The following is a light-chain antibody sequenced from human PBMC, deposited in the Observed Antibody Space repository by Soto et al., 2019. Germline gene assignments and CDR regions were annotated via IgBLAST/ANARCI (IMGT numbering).Light chain of an antibody. CDR2: SNN. V-gene: IGLV1-44*01. J-gene: IGLJ1*01. CDR1: SSNIGSNT. Sequence: QSVLTQPPSASGTPGQRVTISCSGSSSNIGSNTVNWYQQLPGTAPKLLIYSNNQRPSGVPDRFSGSKSGTSASLAISGLQSDDEADYYCCLYIGATTYVFGTGTKVTVL. CDR3: CLYIGATTYV.